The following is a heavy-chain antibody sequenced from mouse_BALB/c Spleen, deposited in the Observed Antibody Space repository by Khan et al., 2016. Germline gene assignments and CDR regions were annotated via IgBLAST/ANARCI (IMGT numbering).Heavy chain of an antibody. D-gene: IGHD2-10*02. CDR1: GYAFTNYL. CDR3: ARKGLYGNYVYYFDY. Sequence: QVQLQQSGAELVRPGTSVKVSCKASGYAFTNYLIEWVKQRPGQGLEWIGVINPGSGGSNYNEKFKGKATLTADKSSSTAYMQLSSLTSDDSAVYFCARKGLYGNYVYYFDYWGQGTTLTVSS. CDR2: INPGSGGS. V-gene: IGHV1-54*01. J-gene: IGHJ2*01.